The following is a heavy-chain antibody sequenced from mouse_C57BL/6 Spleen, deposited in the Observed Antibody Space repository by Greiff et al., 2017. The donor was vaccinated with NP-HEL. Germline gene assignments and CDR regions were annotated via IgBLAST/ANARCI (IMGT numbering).Heavy chain of an antibody. CDR1: GYTFTDYE. Sequence: QVQLQQSGAELVRPGASVTLSCKASGYTFTDYEMHWVKQTPVHGLEWIGAIDPETGGTAYNQKFKGKAILTADKSSSTAYMELRILTSEDSAVYSCTRWIYYGNPFAYWGQGTLVTVAA. V-gene: IGHV1-15*01. D-gene: IGHD2-1*01. J-gene: IGHJ3*01. CDR3: TRWIYYGNPFAY. CDR2: IDPETGGT.